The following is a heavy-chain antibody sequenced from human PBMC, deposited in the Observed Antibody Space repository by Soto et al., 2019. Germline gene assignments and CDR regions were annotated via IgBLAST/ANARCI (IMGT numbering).Heavy chain of an antibody. CDR1: GFAFDNAW. V-gene: IGHV3-15*07. Sequence: GGSLRLSCAASGFAFDNAWMNWVRQAPGKGLEWVGRIKSKIDGGTIDYVPPVKGRFTISRDDSKNTLYLQMNSLTLEDTAVYYCTTNQIERQPADADSYYYDMDVWGQGTTVTVSS. D-gene: IGHD6-13*01. CDR2: IKSKIDGGTI. CDR3: TTNQIERQPADADSYYYDMDV. J-gene: IGHJ6*02.